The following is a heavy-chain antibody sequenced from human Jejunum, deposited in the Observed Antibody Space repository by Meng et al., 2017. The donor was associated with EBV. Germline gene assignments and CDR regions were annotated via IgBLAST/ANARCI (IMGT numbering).Heavy chain of an antibody. CDR1: GYNFTNYP. CDR2: INPGNGET. J-gene: IGHJ4*02. D-gene: IGHD3/OR15-3a*01. CDR3: ASRPGFNIGPFDY. V-gene: IGHV1-3*01. Sequence: QCQLGQSGAEVKKPGASVKLSCNASGYNFTNYPIHWVRQAPGQRPEWMGCINPGNGETEFSQKFQGRVTITRDTSATTAYMELTSLRSEDTAVYYCASRPGFNIGPFDYWGQGTLVTVSS.